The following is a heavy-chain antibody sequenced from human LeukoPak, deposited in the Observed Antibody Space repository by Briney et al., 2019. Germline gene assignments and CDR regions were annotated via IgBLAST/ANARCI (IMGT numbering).Heavy chain of an antibody. D-gene: IGHD1-7*01. V-gene: IGHV1-2*02. CDR1: GYTFTGYY. CDR2: INPNSGGT. CDR3: ARDGSGEDWNYVGGFRY. Sequence: ASVKVSCKASGYTFTGYYMHWVRQAPVQGLEWMGWINPNSGGTNYAQKFQGRVTMTRDTSISTAYMELSRLRSDDTAVYYCARDGSGEDWNYVGGFRYWGQGTLVTVSS. J-gene: IGHJ4*02.